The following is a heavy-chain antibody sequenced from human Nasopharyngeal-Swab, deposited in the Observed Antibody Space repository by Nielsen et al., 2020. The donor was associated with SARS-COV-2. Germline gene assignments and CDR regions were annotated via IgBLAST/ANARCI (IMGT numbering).Heavy chain of an antibody. J-gene: IGHJ4*02. CDR1: GDSISGINW. V-gene: IGHV4-4*02. CDR3: AREGWEAENGYSF. Sequence: SQTLSLTCAVSGDSISGINWWSWVRQSPGQGLEWIGEIHHSGPTNYNPSLKSRLTMWLDKSKNQFSRELSSVTAAESAVYYCAREGWEAENGYSFWGQGTLVTVSS. CDR2: IHHSGPT. D-gene: IGHD1-26*01.